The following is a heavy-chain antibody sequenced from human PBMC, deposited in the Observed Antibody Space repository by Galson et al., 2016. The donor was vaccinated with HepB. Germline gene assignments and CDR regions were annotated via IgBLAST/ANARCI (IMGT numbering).Heavy chain of an antibody. CDR1: GGTFNSYA. V-gene: IGHV1-69*13. CDR3: ARVRDGYNSYLYYGMDV. Sequence: SVKVSCKASGGTFNSYAISWVRQAPGQGLEWMGGIIPLYGTANYAQKFQGRVTIIADESTSTAYMELSSLRSEDTAMYYCARVRDGYNSYLYYGMDVWGQRTTVTVSS. J-gene: IGHJ6*02. D-gene: IGHD5-24*01. CDR2: IIPLYGTA.